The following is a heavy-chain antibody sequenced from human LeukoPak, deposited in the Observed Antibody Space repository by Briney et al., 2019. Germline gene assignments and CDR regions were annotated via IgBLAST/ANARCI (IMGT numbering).Heavy chain of an antibody. CDR1: GYNFKTHA. CDR3: ARFWVFGADTSPPYHQGMDL. Sequence: ASVKVSCQTSGYNFKTHAVSWVRQVPEQGLEWMGWISGYNGDTAFAQKFQGRVTMTKDTSTTTAYMELRSLTSDDTAVYHCARFWVFGADTSPPYHQGMDLWGRGTTVTVSS. D-gene: IGHD3-3*01. CDR2: ISGYNGDT. V-gene: IGHV1-18*01. J-gene: IGHJ6*02.